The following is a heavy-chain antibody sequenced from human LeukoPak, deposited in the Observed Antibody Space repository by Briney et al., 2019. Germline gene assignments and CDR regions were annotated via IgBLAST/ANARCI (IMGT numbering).Heavy chain of an antibody. Sequence: GGSLRLSCAASGFIFSSYGMNWVRHAPGKGLEWVSSISSTSTYIHYADSLKGRFTIPRDNARNSLYLQINSLRVEDTAVYYCARVQRGEMATFDYWGQGTLVTVSS. V-gene: IGHV3-21*01. CDR3: ARVQRGEMATFDY. CDR1: GFIFSSYG. D-gene: IGHD5-24*01. J-gene: IGHJ4*02. CDR2: ISSTSTYI.